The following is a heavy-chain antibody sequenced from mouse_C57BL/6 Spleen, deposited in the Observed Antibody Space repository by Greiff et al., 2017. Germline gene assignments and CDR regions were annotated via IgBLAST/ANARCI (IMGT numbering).Heavy chain of an antibody. CDR2: IWSGGST. V-gene: IGHV2-2*01. CDR1: GFSLTSYG. CDR3: ARNSFVTEVVAGVYYAMDY. Sequence: VQLQESGPGLVQPSQSLSITCTVSGFSLTSYGVHWVRQSPGKGLEWLGVIWSGGSTDYNAAFISSLSISKDNSTSQVFFIMNSLRAADTAIYYCARNSFVTEVVAGVYYAMDYWGQGTSVTVSS. J-gene: IGHJ4*01. D-gene: IGHD1-1*01.